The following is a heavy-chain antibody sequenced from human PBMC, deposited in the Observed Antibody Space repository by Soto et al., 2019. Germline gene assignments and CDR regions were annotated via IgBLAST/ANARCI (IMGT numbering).Heavy chain of an antibody. Sequence: GGSLRLSCAASGFTFSSYIMNWVRQAPGKGLEWVSSISSSSSYIYYADSVKGRFTISRDNAKNSLYLQMNSLRAGDTAVYYCARVLDYDYVWGSYPLNWFDPWGQGTLVTVSS. CDR3: ARVLDYDYVWGSYPLNWFDP. J-gene: IGHJ5*02. D-gene: IGHD3-16*02. CDR1: GFTFSSYI. V-gene: IGHV3-21*01. CDR2: ISSSSSYI.